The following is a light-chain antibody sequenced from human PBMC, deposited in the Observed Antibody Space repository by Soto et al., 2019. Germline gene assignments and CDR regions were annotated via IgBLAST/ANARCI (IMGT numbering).Light chain of an antibody. Sequence: DVVMTQSPLSLPVTLGQPASISSRSNQSLLHSDGIAYFSWFQQRPGRSPRRXIYKVSNRDSGVPARGSGSGSGTDFARKISRVEAEDVGVYDCKQGTHWPITFGQGTRLEIK. CDR3: KQGTHWPIT. V-gene: IGKV2-30*02. CDR1: QSLLHSDGIAY. CDR2: KVS. J-gene: IGKJ5*01.